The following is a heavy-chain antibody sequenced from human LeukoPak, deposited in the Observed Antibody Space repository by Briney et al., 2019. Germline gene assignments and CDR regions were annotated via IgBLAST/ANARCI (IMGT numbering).Heavy chain of an antibody. CDR2: IYHTGKT. Sequence: SETLSLTCTVSGGSISRGGFYWVWIRQPPGKGLEWIATIYHTGKTYYSPSLQSRVTMSVDTSKNQFSLKLSSVTAADTAVYYCWVRGVIWSYWGQGTLVTVSS. CDR1: GGSISRGGFY. V-gene: IGHV4-39*01. J-gene: IGHJ4*02. D-gene: IGHD3-10*01. CDR3: WVRGVIWSY.